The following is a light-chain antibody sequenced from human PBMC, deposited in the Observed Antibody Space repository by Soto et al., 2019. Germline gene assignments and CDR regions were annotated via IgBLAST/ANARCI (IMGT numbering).Light chain of an antibody. Sequence: DIQLTQSPSFLSASVGDRVTLTCRASHGIAGYLGWYQHKPGKAPKLLISLVSTLQSGVPSRFSGSGSGTEFTLTIRSLQPEDSATYYCQQVVSYPVTFGGGTKVEIK. CDR3: QQVVSYPVT. CDR1: HGIAGY. CDR2: LVS. V-gene: IGKV1-9*01. J-gene: IGKJ4*01.